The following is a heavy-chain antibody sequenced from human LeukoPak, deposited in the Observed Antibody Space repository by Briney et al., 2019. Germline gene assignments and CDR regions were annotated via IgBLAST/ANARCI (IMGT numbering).Heavy chain of an antibody. J-gene: IGHJ6*03. CDR2: IYTSGST. CDR3: AREWAPYCSSTSCYGLGYYYYYMDV. CDR1: GGSISSGDYY. D-gene: IGHD2-2*01. V-gene: IGHV4-61*02. Sequence: SQTLSLTCTVSGGSISSGDYYWSWIRQPAGKGLEWIGRIYTSGSTNYNPSLKSRVTMSVDTSKNQFSLKLSSVTAADTAVYYCAREWAPYCSSTSCYGLGYYYYYMDVWGKGTTVTVSS.